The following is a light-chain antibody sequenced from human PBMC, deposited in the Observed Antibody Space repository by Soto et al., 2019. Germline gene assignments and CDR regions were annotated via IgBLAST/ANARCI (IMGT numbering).Light chain of an antibody. Sequence: EIVMTQSPASLSVSPGQRVTLSCWASQTVSRSLSWYQQKPGQSPWLLIYGASTRATGIPARFSGSGSGTEFTLTISSLQSEDFAVYYCQQYINWSSNTFGQGTKLEIK. V-gene: IGKV3-15*01. CDR3: QQYINWSSNT. CDR2: GAS. CDR1: QTVSRS. J-gene: IGKJ2*01.